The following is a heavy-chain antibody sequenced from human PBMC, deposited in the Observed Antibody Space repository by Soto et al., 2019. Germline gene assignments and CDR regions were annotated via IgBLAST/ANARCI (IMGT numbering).Heavy chain of an antibody. CDR3: ARGTEPNDQGPGSWGV. CDR1: GYTFTSYD. J-gene: IGHJ6*04. D-gene: IGHD2-15*01. V-gene: IGHV1-8*01. Sequence: QVQLVQSGAEVKKPGASVKVSCKASGYTFTSYDINWVRQATGQGLEWMGWMNPNSGNTGYAQKFQGRVTMTSNTSISTAYMELSSLRSEDTAVYYCARGTEPNDQGPGSWGVWGKGTTVTVSS. CDR2: MNPNSGNT.